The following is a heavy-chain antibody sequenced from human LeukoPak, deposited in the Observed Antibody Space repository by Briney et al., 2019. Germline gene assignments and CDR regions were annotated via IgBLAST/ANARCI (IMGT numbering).Heavy chain of an antibody. CDR2: IIPIFGTA. J-gene: IGHJ4*02. Sequence: SVKVSCKASGGTFSSYAISWVRQAPGQGLEWMGGIIPIFGTANYAQEFQGRVTITAVESMSTAYMELSSLRSEDTAVYYCARGWLAETTVVTPYNYWGQGTLVTVSS. CDR3: ARGWLAETTVVTPYNY. V-gene: IGHV1-69*13. CDR1: GGTFSSYA. D-gene: IGHD4-23*01.